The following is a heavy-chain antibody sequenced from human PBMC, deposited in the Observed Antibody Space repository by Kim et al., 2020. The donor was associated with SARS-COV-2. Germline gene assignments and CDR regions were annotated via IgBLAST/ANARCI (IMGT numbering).Heavy chain of an antibody. CDR3: ARNLAAAGTFSYYYYYGMDV. D-gene: IGHD6-13*01. J-gene: IGHJ6*02. Sequence: GGSLRLSCAASGFTFSDYYMSWIRQAPGKGLEWVSYISSSGSTIYYADSVKGRFTISRDNAKNSLYLQMNSLRAEDTAVYYCARNLAAAGTFSYYYYYGMDVWGQGTTVTVSS. CDR2: ISSSGSTI. CDR1: GFTFSDYY. V-gene: IGHV3-11*04.